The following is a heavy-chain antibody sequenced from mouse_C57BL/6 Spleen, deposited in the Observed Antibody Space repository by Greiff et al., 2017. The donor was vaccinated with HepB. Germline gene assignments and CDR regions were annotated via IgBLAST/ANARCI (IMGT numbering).Heavy chain of an antibody. D-gene: IGHD3-3*01. CDR2: ISSGSSTI. Sequence: EVHVVESGGGLVKPGGSLKLSCAASGFTFSDYGMHWVRQAPEKGLEWVAYISSGSSTIYYADTVKGRFTISRDNAKNTLFLQMTSLRSEDTAMYYCAREGPGPLDYWGQGTTLTVSS. CDR1: GFTFSDYG. J-gene: IGHJ2*01. V-gene: IGHV5-17*01. CDR3: AREGPGPLDY.